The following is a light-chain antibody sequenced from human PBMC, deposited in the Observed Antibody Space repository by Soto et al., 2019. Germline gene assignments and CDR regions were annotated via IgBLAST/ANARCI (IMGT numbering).Light chain of an antibody. J-gene: IGLJ2*01. Sequence: QSVLTQPPSVSAAPGPKVTIACSGSSSNIGNNYVSWYQQLPGTAPKLLIYANNKRPSGIPDRFSGSKSGTSATLGITGLQAGDEADYYCGAWDSSLSAGVFGGGTKLTVI. CDR2: ANN. CDR1: SSNIGNNY. CDR3: GAWDSSLSAGV. V-gene: IGLV1-51*01.